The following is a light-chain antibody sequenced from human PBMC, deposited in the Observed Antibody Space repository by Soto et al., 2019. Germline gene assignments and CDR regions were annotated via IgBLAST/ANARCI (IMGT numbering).Light chain of an antibody. J-gene: IGKJ1*01. Sequence: DIQMTQSPSTLSASVGDRVTITCLASQSISDWLAWFQQKPGKAPKVLIYDASTLESGVPSRFSGSGSGTEFTLTISSLQPEDSATYYCQQHNSSPWTFGQGTRVEIK. V-gene: IGKV1-5*01. CDR2: DAS. CDR1: QSISDW. CDR3: QQHNSSPWT.